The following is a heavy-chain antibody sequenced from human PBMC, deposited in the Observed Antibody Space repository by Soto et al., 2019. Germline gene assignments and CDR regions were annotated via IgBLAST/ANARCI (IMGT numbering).Heavy chain of an antibody. V-gene: IGHV4-59*01. D-gene: IGHD3-22*01. CDR3: ARGGVVVKGNLFDP. CDR2: IYYSGST. CDR1: GGSISSYY. Sequence: SETLSLTCTVSGGSISSYYWSWIRQPPGKGLEWIGYIYYSGSTNYNPSLKSRVTISVDTSKNQFSLKLSSVTAADTAVYYCARGGVVVKGNLFDPWGQGTLVTVSS. J-gene: IGHJ5*02.